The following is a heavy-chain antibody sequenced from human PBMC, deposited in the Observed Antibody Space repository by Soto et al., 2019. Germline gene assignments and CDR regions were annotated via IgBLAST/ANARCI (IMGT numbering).Heavy chain of an antibody. D-gene: IGHD5-18*01. Sequence: VQLVESGGGLIQPGGSLRLSCAASGFTVSSHHMTWVRQAPGRGPEWVSTVYPGGNTYYADSVKGRFTISRDNSQNMLYLQMNSLRAEDTAVYYCARGVDTAKAGYWGQGTLVTVSS. J-gene: IGHJ4*02. CDR1: GFTVSSHH. CDR3: ARGVDTAKAGY. V-gene: IGHV3-53*01. CDR2: VYPGGNT.